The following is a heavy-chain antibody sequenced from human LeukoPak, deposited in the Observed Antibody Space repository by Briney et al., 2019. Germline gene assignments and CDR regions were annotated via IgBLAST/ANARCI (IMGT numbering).Heavy chain of an antibody. Sequence: GGSLRLSCAASGFTFRSYAMHWVRQAPGKGLEWVAAISLDGSNKYYADSVKGRFTISRDNSKNTLYMQMNSLRADDTAVYYCARGSKSYGDYIRSRIHYFDYWGQGTLVTVSS. CDR2: ISLDGSNK. V-gene: IGHV3-30*04. CDR3: ARGSKSYGDYIRSRIHYFDY. J-gene: IGHJ4*02. CDR1: GFTFRSYA. D-gene: IGHD4-17*01.